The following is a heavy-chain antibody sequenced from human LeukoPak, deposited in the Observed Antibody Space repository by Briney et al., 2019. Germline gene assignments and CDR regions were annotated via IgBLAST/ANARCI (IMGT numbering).Heavy chain of an antibody. CDR3: TTDLSSATWIQLWNPTFDP. Sequence: GGSLRLSCAASGFTFSNAWMSWVRQAPGKGLEWVGRIKSKTDGGTTDYAAPVKGRFTISRDDSKNTLYLQMNSLKTEDTAVYYCTTDLSSATWIQLWNPTFDPWGQGTLVTVSS. J-gene: IGHJ5*02. CDR2: IKSKTDGGTT. CDR1: GFTFSNAW. D-gene: IGHD5-18*01. V-gene: IGHV3-15*01.